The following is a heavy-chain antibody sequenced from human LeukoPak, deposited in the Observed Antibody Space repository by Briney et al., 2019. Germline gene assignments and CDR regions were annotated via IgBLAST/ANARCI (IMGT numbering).Heavy chain of an antibody. D-gene: IGHD5-12*01. V-gene: IGHV1-2*02. J-gene: IGHJ4*02. CDR2: INPNSGVT. CDR1: GYTFTGYY. Sequence: ASVKVSCKASGYTFTGYYMHWVRQAPGQSLEWMGWINPNSGVTKFAQRFQGRVTMTRDTSTSTAYLDLSSLRSDDTAVYYCATAVLYGGNDFDYWGQGTLVTVSS. CDR3: ATAVLYGGNDFDY.